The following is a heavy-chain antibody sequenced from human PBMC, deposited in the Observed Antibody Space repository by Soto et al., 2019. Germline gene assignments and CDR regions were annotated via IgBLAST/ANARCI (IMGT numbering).Heavy chain of an antibody. CDR1: GGSISSYY. J-gene: IGHJ6*03. V-gene: IGHV4-59*01. CDR3: ARVSDHYYYMDV. CDR2: IYYSGST. Sequence: PSETLSLTCTVSGGSISSYYWSWIRQPPGKGLEWIGYIYYSGSTNYNPSLKSRVTISVDTSKSQFSLKLSSVTAADTAVYYCARVSDHYYYMDVWGKGTTVTVSS.